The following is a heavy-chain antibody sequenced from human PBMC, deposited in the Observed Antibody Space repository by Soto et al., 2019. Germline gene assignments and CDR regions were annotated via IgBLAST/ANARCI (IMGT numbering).Heavy chain of an antibody. CDR2: MSVTDGGT. D-gene: IGHD1-26*01. CDR3: AKEDGTYYLGRAPFDP. CDR1: GFTFSSYA. J-gene: IGHJ5*02. V-gene: IGHV3-23*01. Sequence: EVQLLESGGGLVQPGGSLRLSCATSGFTFSSYALSWVRLAPGKGLEWVSTMSVTDGGTYYADSVKGRFTISRDNSKNTLFLQMNSLRTEDTAVYYCAKEDGTYYLGRAPFDPWCQGTQVTVSS.